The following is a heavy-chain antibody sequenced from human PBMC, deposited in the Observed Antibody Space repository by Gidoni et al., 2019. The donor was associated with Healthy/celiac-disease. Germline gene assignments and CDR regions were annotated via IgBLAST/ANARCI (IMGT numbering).Heavy chain of an antibody. V-gene: IGHV4-31*03. CDR2: IYYSGST. CDR1: GGSISMGGYY. CDR3: ARTITRYSYGPHFDY. J-gene: IGHJ4*02. D-gene: IGHD5-18*01. Sequence: QVQLQESGPGLVTPSQPLSLTCTVSGGSISMGGYYWSWIRQHPGKGLEWIGYIYYSGSTYYNPALKSRVTISVDTSKNQFSLKLSSVTAADTAGYYCARTITRYSYGPHFDYWGQGTLVTVSS.